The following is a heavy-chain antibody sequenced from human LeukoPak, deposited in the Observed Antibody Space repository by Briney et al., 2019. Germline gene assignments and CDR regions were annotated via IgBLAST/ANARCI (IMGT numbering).Heavy chain of an antibody. V-gene: IGHV4-59*01. CDR2: IYYSGST. CDR1: GGSISSYY. D-gene: IGHD5-24*01. Sequence: KPSETLSLTCTVSGGSISSYYWSRIRQPPGKGLEWIGYIYYSGSTNYNPSLKSRVTISVDTSKNQFSLKLSSVTAADTAVYYCARGGVKRWLQLRSDYYYYGMDVWGQGTTVTVSS. J-gene: IGHJ6*02. CDR3: ARGGVKRWLQLRSDYYYYGMDV.